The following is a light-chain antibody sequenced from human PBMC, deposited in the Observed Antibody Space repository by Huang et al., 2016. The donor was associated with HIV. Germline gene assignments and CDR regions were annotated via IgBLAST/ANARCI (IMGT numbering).Light chain of an antibody. CDR1: QSVSSSY. CDR2: GAS. V-gene: IGKV3-20*01. J-gene: IGKJ5*01. Sequence: EIVLTQSPGTLSLSPGERATLSCRASQSVSSSYLVWYQQKPGQAPRLLNYGASSRATGIPDRFSGSGSGTDFTLTISRLEPEDFAVYYCQQYGSSPLTFGQGTRLEIK. CDR3: QQYGSSPLT.